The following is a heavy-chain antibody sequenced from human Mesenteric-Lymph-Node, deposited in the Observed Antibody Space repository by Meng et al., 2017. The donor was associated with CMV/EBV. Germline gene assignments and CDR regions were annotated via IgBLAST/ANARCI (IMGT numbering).Heavy chain of an antibody. J-gene: IGHJ4*02. CDR3: ARDHCTNGICYVDN. CDR2: INPSSGYT. CDR1: GYPFSGYY. Sequence: ASVKVSCKPSGYPFSGYYMHWVRQAPGQGLEWMGCINPSSGYTWFAQNIQDRVTMTRDVSINTTYMELRWLRSDDTAVYYCARDHCTNGICYVDNWGQGTPVTVSS. V-gene: IGHV1-2*02. D-gene: IGHD2-8*01.